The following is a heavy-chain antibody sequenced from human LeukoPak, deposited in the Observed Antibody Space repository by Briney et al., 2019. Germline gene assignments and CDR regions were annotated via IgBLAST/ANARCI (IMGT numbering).Heavy chain of an antibody. Sequence: ASVKVSCKASGYTFTGYYMHRVRQAPGQGLEWMGWINPNSGGTNYAQKFQGRVTMTRDTSISTAYMELSRLRSDDTAVYYCARASATVGDIDYWGQGTLVTVSS. D-gene: IGHD4-23*01. CDR3: ARASATVGDIDY. J-gene: IGHJ4*02. CDR2: INPNSGGT. V-gene: IGHV1-2*02. CDR1: GYTFTGYY.